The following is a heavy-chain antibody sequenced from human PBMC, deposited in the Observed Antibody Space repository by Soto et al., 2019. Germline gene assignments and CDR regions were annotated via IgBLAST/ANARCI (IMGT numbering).Heavy chain of an antibody. Sequence: QLQLLQSGAEVKKPGASVKVTCKASGYTFRNFGISWVRQAPGQGLEWMGWISAYNANANYAQKVQGRLTMTADTSTSTAYMELRSLRSDDTAVYYCARENSYFDYWGQGTLVTVSS. CDR3: ARENSYFDY. CDR1: GYTFRNFG. J-gene: IGHJ4*02. CDR2: ISAYNANA. V-gene: IGHV1-18*01.